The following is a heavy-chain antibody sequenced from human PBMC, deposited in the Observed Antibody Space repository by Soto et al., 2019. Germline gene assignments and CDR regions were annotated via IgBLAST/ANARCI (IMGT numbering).Heavy chain of an antibody. CDR2: IYWDDDK. CDR3: ARRLVDDLLGQNFHP. J-gene: IGHJ5*02. V-gene: IGHV2-5*02. Sequence: SGPTLVNPTQTLTLTCSFSGFSLSTNGVAVGWIRQPPGKALEWLALIYWDDDKRYNPSLKSRLAITKDTSKNQVVLTMTNMEPADTGKYYCARRLVDDLLGQNFHPWGQGTMVTVSP. D-gene: IGHD3-9*01. CDR1: GFSLSTNGVA.